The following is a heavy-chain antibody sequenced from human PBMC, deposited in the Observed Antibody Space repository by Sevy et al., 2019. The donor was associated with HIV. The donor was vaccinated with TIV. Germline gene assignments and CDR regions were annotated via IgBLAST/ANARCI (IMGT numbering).Heavy chain of an antibody. J-gene: IGHJ4*02. Sequence: GGSLRLSCAASGFIFSGSAIHWVRQAPGKGLEWIGRIKTKGNDYATAYTESVKARLTISRNDSKNTGYLQMNNLRTEDTAVYYFVRHYIDCSGGSFHSDYFDYWGQGTLVTVSS. CDR2: IKTKGNDYAT. CDR1: GFIFSGSA. CDR3: VRHYIDCSGGSFHSDYFDY. D-gene: IGHD2-15*01. V-gene: IGHV3-73*01.